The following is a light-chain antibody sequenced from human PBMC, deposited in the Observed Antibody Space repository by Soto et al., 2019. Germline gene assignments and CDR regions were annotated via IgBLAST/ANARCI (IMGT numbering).Light chain of an antibody. CDR3: QQYNDWVT. CDR1: QSVSRG. V-gene: IGKV3-15*01. Sequence: EIVMTQSPATLSVSPGERAILSCRASQSVSRGLAWYQQKPGQAPRLLIYGASTRATGIPARFSGSGSGTEFTLTISSLQSEDLAVYYCQQYNDWVTFGQGTRLEIK. CDR2: GAS. J-gene: IGKJ5*01.